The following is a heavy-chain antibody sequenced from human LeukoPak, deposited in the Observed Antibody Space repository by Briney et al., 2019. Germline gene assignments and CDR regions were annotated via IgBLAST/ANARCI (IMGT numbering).Heavy chain of an antibody. CDR1: GGSISRYY. D-gene: IGHD3-22*01. J-gene: IGHJ4*02. CDR2: IYYSGST. V-gene: IGHV4-59*01. CDR3: ARGGYYDSSGYYWFDY. Sequence: SETLSLTCTVSGGSISRYYWSWIRQPPGKGLEWIGYIYYSGSTNYNPSLKSRVTISVDTSKNQFSLKLSSVTAADTAVYYCARGGYYDSSGYYWFDYWGQGTLVTVSS.